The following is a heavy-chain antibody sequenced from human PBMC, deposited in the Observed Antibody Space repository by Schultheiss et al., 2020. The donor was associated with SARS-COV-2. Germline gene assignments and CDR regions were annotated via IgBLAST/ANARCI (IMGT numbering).Heavy chain of an antibody. D-gene: IGHD2-21*02. V-gene: IGHV3-30*19. CDR1: GFTFSSYG. CDR3: ARDLRAYCGGDCYNEYFQH. Sequence: GGSLRLSCAASGFTFSSYGMHWVRQAPGKGLEWVAVIWYDGSNKYYADSVKGRFTISRDNSKNTLYLQMNSLRAEDTAVYYCARDLRAYCGGDCYNEYFQHWGQGTLVTVSS. CDR2: IWYDGSNK. J-gene: IGHJ1*01.